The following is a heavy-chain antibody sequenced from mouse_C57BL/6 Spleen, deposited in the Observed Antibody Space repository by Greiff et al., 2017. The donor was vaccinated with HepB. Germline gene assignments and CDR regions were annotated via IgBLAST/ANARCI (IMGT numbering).Heavy chain of an antibody. CDR1: GFTFSDYG. CDR3: ARHEGAMDY. J-gene: IGHJ4*01. CDR2: MSNLAYSI. Sequence: EVHLVESGGGLVQPGGSLKLSCAASGFTFSDYGMAWVRQAPRKGPEWVAFMSNLAYSIYYADIVTGRFTISRENAKNTLYLEMSSLRSEDTAMYYCARHEGAMDYWGQGTSVTVSS. V-gene: IGHV5-15*01.